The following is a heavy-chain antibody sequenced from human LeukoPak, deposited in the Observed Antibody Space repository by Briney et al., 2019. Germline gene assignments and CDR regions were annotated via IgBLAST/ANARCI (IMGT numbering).Heavy chain of an antibody. CDR2: ISGNGGTT. CDR3: ARDLDSGNYFFAY. CDR1: GFSFGSYG. D-gene: IGHD3-22*01. J-gene: IGHJ4*02. Sequence: GGSLRLSCAASGFSFGSYGLSWVRQTPGKGLQWVPYISGNGGTTHYADSVEGRFTISRDNAKNSLYLQMSSLRAEDTAVYYCARDLDSGNYFFAYWGQGTPVTVSS. V-gene: IGHV3-48*04.